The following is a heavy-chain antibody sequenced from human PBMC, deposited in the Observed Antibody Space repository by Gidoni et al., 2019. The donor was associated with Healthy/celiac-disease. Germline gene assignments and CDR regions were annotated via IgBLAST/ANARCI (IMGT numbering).Heavy chain of an antibody. V-gene: IGHV3-33*01. D-gene: IGHD3-9*01. Sequence: QVQLVESGGGVVQPGRSLRLSCAASGFTFSSYGMHWVRQAPGKGLEWVAVIWYDGSNNYYADSVKGRFTISRDNSKTTLYLQMNSLRAEDTAVYYCARSGGFGSHYDILTGYPDYWGQGTLVTVSS. CDR2: IWYDGSNN. CDR3: ARSGGFGSHYDILTGYPDY. CDR1: GFTFSSYG. J-gene: IGHJ4*02.